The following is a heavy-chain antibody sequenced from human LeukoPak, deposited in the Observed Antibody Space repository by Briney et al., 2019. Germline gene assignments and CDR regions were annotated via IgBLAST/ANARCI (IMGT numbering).Heavy chain of an antibody. CDR1: GGSISSYY. CDR2: IYYSGST. J-gene: IGHJ4*02. CDR3: ASGPYCSSTSCYGWYVDY. V-gene: IGHV4-59*01. D-gene: IGHD2-2*01. Sequence: PSXTLSLTCSVSGGSISSYYWSWVRQPPGKGLEWIGYIYYSGSTNYNPSLKSRVTISVDTSKNQFSLKLSSVTAADTAVYYCASGPYCSSTSCYGWYVDYWGQGTLVTVSS.